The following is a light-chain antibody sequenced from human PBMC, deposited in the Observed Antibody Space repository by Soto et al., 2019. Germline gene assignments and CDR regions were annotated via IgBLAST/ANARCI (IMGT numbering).Light chain of an antibody. CDR2: ATS. CDR1: SSDVGNYNL. J-gene: IGLJ3*02. CDR3: TSFARGSTLV. Sequence: QSVLTQPAAMSGSPGQSITISCTGTSSDVGNYNLVSWYQQYPGKAPKLMIYATSKRPSGVSNRFSGSKSGDTASLTISGLQAEDEADYYCTSFARGSTLVFGGGTKLTVL. V-gene: IGLV2-23*01.